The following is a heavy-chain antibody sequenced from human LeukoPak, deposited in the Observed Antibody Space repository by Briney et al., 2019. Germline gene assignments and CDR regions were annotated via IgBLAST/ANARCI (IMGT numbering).Heavy chain of an antibody. D-gene: IGHD3-3*01. V-gene: IGHV4-34*01. J-gene: IGHJ4*02. Sequence: SETLSLTCAAYGGSFSGYYWSWIRQPPGKGLEWMGEINHSGSTNYNPSLKNRRSTLVDTSNNQFSLKLSSVTAADTAVYYCARGRYDFWSGYSPRPFFDYWGQGTLVTVSS. CDR3: ARGRYDFWSGYSPRPFFDY. CDR1: GGSFSGYY. CDR2: INHSGST.